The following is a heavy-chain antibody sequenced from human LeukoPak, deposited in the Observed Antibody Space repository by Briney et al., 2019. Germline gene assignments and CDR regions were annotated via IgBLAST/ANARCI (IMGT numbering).Heavy chain of an antibody. J-gene: IGHJ4*02. D-gene: IGHD2/OR15-2a*01. CDR2: IYTSGST. V-gene: IGHV4-4*07. Sequence: PSETLSLTCTVSGGSISSYYWSWIRQPAGKGLEWIGRIYTSGSTNYNPSHKSRVTMSVDTSKNQFSLKLSSVTAADTAVYYCAGHHPRNTVDFWGQGTLVTVSS. CDR3: AGHHPRNTVDF. CDR1: GGSISSYY.